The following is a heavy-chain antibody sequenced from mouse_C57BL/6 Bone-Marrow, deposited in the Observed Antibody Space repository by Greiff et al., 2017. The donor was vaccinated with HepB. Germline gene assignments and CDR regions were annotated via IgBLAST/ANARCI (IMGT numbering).Heavy chain of an antibody. J-gene: IGHJ1*03. D-gene: IGHD2-5*01. CDR1: GYTFTSYW. CDR2: IYPGNSDT. V-gene: IGHV1-5*01. CDR3: ARSGSKYWYFDV. Sequence: EVKLQQSGTVLARPGASVKMSCKTSGYTFTSYWMHWVKQRPGQGLEWIGAIYPGNSDTSYNQKFKGKAKLTAVTSASTAYMQLSSLTSEDSAVYYCARSGSKYWYFDVWGTGTTVTVSS.